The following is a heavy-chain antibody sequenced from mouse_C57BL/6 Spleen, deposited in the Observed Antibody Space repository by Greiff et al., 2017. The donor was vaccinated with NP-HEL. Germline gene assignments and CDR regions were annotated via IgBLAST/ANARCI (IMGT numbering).Heavy chain of an antibody. J-gene: IGHJ3*01. V-gene: IGHV1-50*01. D-gene: IGHD2-4*01. CDR3: ARNDYDAY. CDR1: GYTFTSYW. CDR2: IDPSDSYT. Sequence: QVQLQQPGAELVKPGASVKLSCKASGYTFTSYWMQWVKQRPGQGLEWIGEIDPSDSYTNYNQKFKGKATLTVDTSSSTAYMQLSSLTSEDSAVYYCARNDYDAYWGQRTLVTVSA.